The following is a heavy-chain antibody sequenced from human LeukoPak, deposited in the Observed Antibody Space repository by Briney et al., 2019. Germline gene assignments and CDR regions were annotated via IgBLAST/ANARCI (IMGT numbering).Heavy chain of an antibody. V-gene: IGHV3-74*01. D-gene: IGHD1-26*01. Sequence: GGSLRLSCAASGFTFSSYWMHWVRQAPGKGLVWVSRINSDGSSTSYADSVKGRFTISRDNAKNTLYLQMNSLRAEDTAVYYCARGVYRRFPNWFDPWGQGTLVTVSS. J-gene: IGHJ5*02. CDR1: GFTFSSYW. CDR3: ARGVYRRFPNWFDP. CDR2: INSDGSST.